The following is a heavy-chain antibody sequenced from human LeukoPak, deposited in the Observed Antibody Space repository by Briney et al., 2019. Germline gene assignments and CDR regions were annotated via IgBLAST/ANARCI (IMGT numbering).Heavy chain of an antibody. CDR3: ARELREHGVFDI. J-gene: IGHJ3*02. CDR1: GFTFSNYG. D-gene: IGHD1-26*01. V-gene: IGHV3-23*01. CDR2: ISGSGGST. Sequence: PGGSLRLSCAASGFTFSNYGMSWVRQAPGKGLEWVSAISGSGGSTYNAASVKGRFSISRDNSKNTVYLQMNSLRAEDTAVYYCARELREHGVFDIWGQGTMVTVSS.